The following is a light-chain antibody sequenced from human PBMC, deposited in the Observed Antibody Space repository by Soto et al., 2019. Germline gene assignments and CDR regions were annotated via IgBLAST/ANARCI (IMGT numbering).Light chain of an antibody. J-gene: IGLJ3*02. V-gene: IGLV2-8*01. CDR3: NSYGGNNNWV. Sequence: HSALTQPPSASGSPGQSVTISCTGTSSDVGGYNFVSWYQHHPGKAPKLMIYEVTKRPSGVPDRFSGSKSGNTASLTVSGLRAEDEADYYCNSYGGNNNWVFGGGTKLTVL. CDR1: SSDVGGYNF. CDR2: EVT.